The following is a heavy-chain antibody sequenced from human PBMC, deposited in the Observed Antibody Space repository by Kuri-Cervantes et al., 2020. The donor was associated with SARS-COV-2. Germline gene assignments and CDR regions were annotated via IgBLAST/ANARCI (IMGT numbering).Heavy chain of an antibody. CDR1: GFNFSTTD. D-gene: IGHD2-8*01. CDR3: AKDRFGVHDF. CDR2: ISDDGKKK. V-gene: IGHV3-30*18. J-gene: IGHJ4*02. Sequence: GESLKISCTASGFNFSTTDMHWVRQTPGKGLEWVAVISDDGKKKKCVASGKGRFTISRDNSQNTLYLQVKSLKNEDTAMYYCAKDRFGVHDFWGQGTLVTVSS.